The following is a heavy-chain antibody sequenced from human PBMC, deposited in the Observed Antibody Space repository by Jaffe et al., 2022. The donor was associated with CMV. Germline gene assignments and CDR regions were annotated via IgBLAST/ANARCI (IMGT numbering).Heavy chain of an antibody. Sequence: QVQLVQSGAEVKKPGASVKVSCKASGYTFTSYAMHWVRQAPGQRLEWMGWINAGNGNTKYSQKFQGRVTITRDTSASTAYMELSSLRSEDTAVYYCAREGDYYDSSGYYFAVGPFDYWGQGTLVTVSS. CDR1: GYTFTSYA. CDR2: INAGNGNT. J-gene: IGHJ4*02. V-gene: IGHV1-3*01. D-gene: IGHD3-22*01. CDR3: AREGDYYDSSGYYFAVGPFDY.